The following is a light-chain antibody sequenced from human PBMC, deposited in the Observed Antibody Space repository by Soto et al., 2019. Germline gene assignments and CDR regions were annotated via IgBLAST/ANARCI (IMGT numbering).Light chain of an antibody. V-gene: IGKV3-20*01. CDR3: QQYGSSPWT. J-gene: IGKJ1*01. Sequence: ELVLTQSPGTLSLSPGERATLSCRASQSVSSSYLAWYQQKPGQAPRLLISGASSRATGIPDRFSGSGSGTDFTLIISRLEPEDFAVYYCQQYGSSPWTFGQGTKVDIK. CDR1: QSVSSSY. CDR2: GAS.